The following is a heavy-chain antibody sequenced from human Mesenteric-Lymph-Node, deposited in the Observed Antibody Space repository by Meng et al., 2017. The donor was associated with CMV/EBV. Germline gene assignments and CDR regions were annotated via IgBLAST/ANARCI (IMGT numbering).Heavy chain of an antibody. Sequence: AVSGDSISSENWWSWVRQSPTKGLEWIGEIFHSGSANYNPSLKSRVTMSVDKSKNQFSLWLGSVSVADTALYYCARAPGAAAVSFDHWGQGTLVTVSS. CDR3: ARAPGAAAVSFDH. CDR1: GDSISSENW. J-gene: IGHJ4*02. CDR2: IFHSGSA. D-gene: IGHD6-13*01. V-gene: IGHV4-4*02.